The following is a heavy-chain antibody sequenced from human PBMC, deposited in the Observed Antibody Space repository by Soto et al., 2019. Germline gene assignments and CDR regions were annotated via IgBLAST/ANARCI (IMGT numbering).Heavy chain of an antibody. CDR3: ARGLGFCSGGACYEY. Sequence: EVQLVESGGGLIQPGGSLRLSCAASGFSVSDNYVTWVRQAPGKGLEWVSVIYAGGDTFYADSVKGRFTISRDTSEYMVYLQMRSLTVEDTAVYHCARGLGFCSGGACYEYWGQGTVVTVSS. J-gene: IGHJ4*02. V-gene: IGHV3-53*01. CDR1: GFSVSDNY. D-gene: IGHD2-15*01. CDR2: IYAGGDT.